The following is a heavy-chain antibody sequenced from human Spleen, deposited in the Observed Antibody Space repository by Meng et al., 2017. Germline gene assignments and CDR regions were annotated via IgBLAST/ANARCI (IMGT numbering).Heavy chain of an antibody. CDR3: ARRATHVWGVDH. CDR1: GFTFSSYE. J-gene: IGHJ4*02. CDR2: ISSSSSAT. Sequence: GGSLRLSCAASGFTFSSYEMNWVRQAPGKGLEWVSSISSSSSATYYADSVKGRFTISRDNAKNSLYLQMNSLRAEDTAVYYCARRATHVWGVDHWGQGTLVTVSS. D-gene: IGHD3-10*02. V-gene: IGHV3-21*01.